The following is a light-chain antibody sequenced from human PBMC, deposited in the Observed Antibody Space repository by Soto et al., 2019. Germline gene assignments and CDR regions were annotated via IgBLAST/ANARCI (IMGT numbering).Light chain of an antibody. CDR1: QSLLHSNGYNY. CDR3: MQALQTPLT. V-gene: IGKV2-28*01. CDR2: LGS. J-gene: IGKJ4*01. Sequence: DIVMTQSPLSLPFTPGEPASISCRSSQSLLHSNGYNYLDWYLQKPGQSPQLLIYLGSNRASGVPDRFSGSGSGTDFTLKISRVEAEDVGVYYCMQALQTPLTFGGGPKVEIK.